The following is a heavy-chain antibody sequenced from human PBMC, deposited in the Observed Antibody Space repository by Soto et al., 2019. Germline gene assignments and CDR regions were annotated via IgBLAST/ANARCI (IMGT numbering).Heavy chain of an antibody. CDR3: ARDPGGIQPFDY. D-gene: IGHD5-18*01. V-gene: IGHV4-31*03. CDR1: GGSISSGGYY. J-gene: IGHJ4*02. CDR2: IYYSGST. Sequence: QVQLQESGPGLVKPSQTLSLTCTVSGGSISSGGYYWSWIRQHPGKGLEWIGYIYYSGSTYYNPSLMSRVTISVDPSKNQFSLKLSSVTAADTAVYYCARDPGGIQPFDYWGQGTLVTVSS.